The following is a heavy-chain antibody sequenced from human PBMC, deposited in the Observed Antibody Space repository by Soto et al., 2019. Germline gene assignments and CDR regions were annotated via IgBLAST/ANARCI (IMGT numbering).Heavy chain of an antibody. CDR3: ANGRATYGLLTHDY. D-gene: IGHD3-10*01. CDR2: LTGSSSNI. V-gene: IGHV3-23*01. Sequence: GGSLRLSCAASGFSFRNYAMSWVRQAPGKRLEWISTLTGSSSNIYYADSVKGRFAISRDNSRNTLYLQMNSLTAEDTAVYYCANGRATYGLLTHDYWGQGTLVTVSS. J-gene: IGHJ4*02. CDR1: GFSFRNYA.